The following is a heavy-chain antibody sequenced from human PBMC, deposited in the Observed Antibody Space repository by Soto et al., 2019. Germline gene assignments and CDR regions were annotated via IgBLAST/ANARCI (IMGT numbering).Heavy chain of an antibody. CDR3: ARVHVMVVAGSTFDY. Sequence: PSETLSLTCTVSGDSIISGSYLGWVRHPRGEGPEWIASIYHGGTTFYNPSLKSRISISVDTSKNQFSLRLTSVTAADTATYYCARVHVMVVAGSTFDYWGPGTLVAVSS. CDR2: IYHGGTT. V-gene: IGHV4-38-2*02. D-gene: IGHD6-19*01. J-gene: IGHJ4*03. CDR1: GDSIISGSY.